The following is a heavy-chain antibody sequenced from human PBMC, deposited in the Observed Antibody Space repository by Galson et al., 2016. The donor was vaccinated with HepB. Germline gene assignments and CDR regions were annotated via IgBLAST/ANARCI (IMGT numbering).Heavy chain of an antibody. J-gene: IGHJ6*02. Sequence: SETLSLTCTVYGVSMSVDSYYWSWIRQPPGKGLEWIGYVDYSGSTNYNPSLKSRVIMSVDTSKSQFSLKLTSVAAADTAVYYCAREAGIGYYGLDVWGQGTTVIVSS. D-gene: IGHD2-15*01. V-gene: IGHV4-61*01. CDR2: VDYSGST. CDR1: GVSMSVDSYY. CDR3: AREAGIGYYGLDV.